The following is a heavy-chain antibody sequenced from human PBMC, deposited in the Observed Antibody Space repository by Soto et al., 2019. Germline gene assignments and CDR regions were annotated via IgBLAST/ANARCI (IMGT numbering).Heavy chain of an antibody. D-gene: IGHD3-3*01. Sequence: ASVKVSCKASGYTFTSYYMHWVRQAPGQGLEWMGIINPSGGSTSYAQKFQGRVTMTRDTSTSTVYMELSSLRSEDTAVYYCAREVYLYYDFWSGYYSRSPYYYYYGMDVWGQGTTVTVSS. J-gene: IGHJ6*02. CDR2: INPSGGST. V-gene: IGHV1-46*01. CDR1: GYTFTSYY. CDR3: AREVYLYYDFWSGYYSRSPYYYYYGMDV.